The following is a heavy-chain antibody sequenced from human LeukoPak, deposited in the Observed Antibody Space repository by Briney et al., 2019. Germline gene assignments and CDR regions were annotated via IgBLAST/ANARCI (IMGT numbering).Heavy chain of an antibody. CDR3: ARGVSGYSSSWHYYFDY. Sequence: SVKVSCKASGGSFINYAINWVRQAPGQGLEWMGGIIPIFGTANYAQKFQGRVTITADESTSTAYMELSSLRSEDTAVYYCARGVSGYSSSWHYYFDYWGQGTLVTVSS. CDR2: IIPIFGTA. J-gene: IGHJ4*02. D-gene: IGHD6-13*01. CDR1: GGSFINYA. V-gene: IGHV1-69*13.